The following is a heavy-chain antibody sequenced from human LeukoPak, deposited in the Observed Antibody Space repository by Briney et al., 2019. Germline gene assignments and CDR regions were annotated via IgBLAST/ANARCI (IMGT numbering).Heavy chain of an antibody. Sequence: PGGSLRLSCTASGFTFGDYLMSWFRQAPGKGLEWVGFIRSKAYGGTAECAASVKGRFTISRDDSKSIAYLQMNSLITEDTAVYYCTRDQDDYGNYILSDYWGQGTLVTVSS. CDR2: IRSKAYGGTA. D-gene: IGHD4-11*01. V-gene: IGHV3-49*03. J-gene: IGHJ4*02. CDR1: GFTFGDYL. CDR3: TRDQDDYGNYILSDY.